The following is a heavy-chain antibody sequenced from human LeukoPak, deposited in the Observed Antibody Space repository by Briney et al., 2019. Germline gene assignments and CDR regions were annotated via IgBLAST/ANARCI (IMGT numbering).Heavy chain of an antibody. Sequence: GSLRLSCAASGFTFDDYAMHWVRQAPGKGLEWVSLISGDGGSTYYADSVKGRFTISRDNSKNSLYLQMNSLRTEDTALYYCANDVDTTIPRDYWGQGTLVTVSS. D-gene: IGHD5-18*01. CDR3: ANDVDTTIPRDY. CDR2: ISGDGGST. CDR1: GFTFDDYA. J-gene: IGHJ4*02. V-gene: IGHV3-43*02.